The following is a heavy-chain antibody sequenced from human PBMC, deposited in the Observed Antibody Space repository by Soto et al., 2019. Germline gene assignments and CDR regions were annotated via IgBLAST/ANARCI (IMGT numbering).Heavy chain of an antibody. CDR2: IYHSGST. V-gene: IGHV4-4*02. J-gene: IGHJ4*02. CDR3: ARIPAAGTNFDY. CDR1: GGSISSSNW. Sequence: SESLSLTCAVSGGSISSSNWWSWVRQPPGKGLEWIGEIYHSGSTNYNPSLKSRVTISVDKSKNQFSLKLSSVTAADTAVYYCARIPAAGTNFDYWGQGTLVTVSS. D-gene: IGHD6-13*01.